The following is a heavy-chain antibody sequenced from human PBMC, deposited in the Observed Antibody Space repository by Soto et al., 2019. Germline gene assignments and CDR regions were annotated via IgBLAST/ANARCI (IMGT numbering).Heavy chain of an antibody. CDR3: ARDLKKYYDFWSGYTYGMDV. Sequence: SVKVSCKASGGTFSSYAISWVRQAPGEGLEWMGGIIPIFGTANYAQKFQGRVTITADKSTSTAYMELSSLRSEDTAVYYCARDLKKYYDFWSGYTYGMDVWGQGTTVTVSS. D-gene: IGHD3-3*01. CDR1: GGTFSSYA. CDR2: IIPIFGTA. V-gene: IGHV1-69*06. J-gene: IGHJ6*02.